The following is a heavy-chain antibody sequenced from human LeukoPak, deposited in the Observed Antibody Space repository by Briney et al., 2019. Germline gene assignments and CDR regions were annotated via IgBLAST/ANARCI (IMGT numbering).Heavy chain of an antibody. J-gene: IGHJ6*02. CDR1: GFTFRSYA. V-gene: IGHV3-23*01. CDR2: ITGSGGNT. CDR3: AKAASSSWPSYYYGMDV. D-gene: IGHD6-13*01. Sequence: GGSLRLSCAVPGFTFRSYAMSWVRQAPGKGLEWVSVITGSGGNTYYADSVKGRFTISKDNSKNTVYLQMSSLRVDDTAVYYCAKAASSSWPSYYYGMDVWGQGTTVTVSS.